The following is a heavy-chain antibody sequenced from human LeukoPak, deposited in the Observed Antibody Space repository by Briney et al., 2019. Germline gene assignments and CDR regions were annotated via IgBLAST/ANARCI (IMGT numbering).Heavy chain of an antibody. Sequence: GGSLRLSCAASGFTFSSYAMRWVCQAPGKGLECIPGISGSGGSTDYADSVKGRFTISRDNSKNTLFLQMNSLRAEDTAVYYCAKGMAVAGYGMDVWGQGTTVTVSS. J-gene: IGHJ6*02. D-gene: IGHD6-19*01. V-gene: IGHV3-23*01. CDR2: ISGSGGST. CDR3: AKGMAVAGYGMDV. CDR1: GFTFSSYA.